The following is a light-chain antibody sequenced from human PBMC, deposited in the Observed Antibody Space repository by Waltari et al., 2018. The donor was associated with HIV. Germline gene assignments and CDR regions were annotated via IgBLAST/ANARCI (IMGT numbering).Light chain of an antibody. CDR3: QQHYTSPYT. Sequence: DIVMTQSPDSLAVSLGERATLTCKSSQSVLNSSSNKNSLAWYQQKSGQPPNLLIYWASTRESGVPERFSGSGSGTDFTLTISSLQAADVAVYYCQQHYTSPYTFGQGTKLEIK. V-gene: IGKV4-1*01. CDR1: QSVLNSSSNKNS. J-gene: IGKJ2*01. CDR2: WAS.